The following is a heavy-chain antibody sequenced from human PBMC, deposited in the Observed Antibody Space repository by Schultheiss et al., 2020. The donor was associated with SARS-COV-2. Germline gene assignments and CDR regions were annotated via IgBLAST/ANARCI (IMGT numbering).Heavy chain of an antibody. D-gene: IGHD3-10*01. Sequence: GESLKISCAASGFTFSSYWMHWVRQAPGKGLVWVSRINSDGSSTSYADSVKGRFTISRDNAKNTLYLQMNSLRAEDTAVYYCTTRWSGSGSYSHWGQGTLVTVSS. J-gene: IGHJ4*02. CDR1: GFTFSSYW. CDR3: TTRWSGSGSYSH. CDR2: INSDGSST. V-gene: IGHV3-74*01.